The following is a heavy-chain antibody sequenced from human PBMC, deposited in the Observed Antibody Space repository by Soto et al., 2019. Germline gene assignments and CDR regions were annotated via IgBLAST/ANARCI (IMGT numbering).Heavy chain of an antibody. Sequence: QVQLQESGPGLVKPSQTLSLTCTVSGASLSINDSYWTWIRQRPGQGLEWTGYINHRGSVYYNPSLKSRATMSVDTSKNQFSLNLASVTAADTAVYYCARELPHARGRYMDVWDQGTTVTVSS. CDR2: INHRGSV. J-gene: IGHJ6*02. CDR3: ARELPHARGRYMDV. CDR1: GASLSINDSY. V-gene: IGHV4-31*03. D-gene: IGHD3-16*01.